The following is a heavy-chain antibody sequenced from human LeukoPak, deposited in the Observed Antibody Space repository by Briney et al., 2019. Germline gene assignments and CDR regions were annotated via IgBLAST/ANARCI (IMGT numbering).Heavy chain of an antibody. D-gene: IGHD6-13*01. J-gene: IGHJ1*01. V-gene: IGHV4-34*01. CDR1: GGSFSGYY. Sequence: TSETLSLTCAVYGGSFSGYYWSWIRQPPGKGLEWIGEINHSGSTNYNPSLKSRVTISVDTSKKQFSLMLSSVTAADTAVYYCARGRDTSSWYRDFQHWGQGTLVTVSS. CDR2: INHSGST. CDR3: ARGRDTSSWYRDFQH.